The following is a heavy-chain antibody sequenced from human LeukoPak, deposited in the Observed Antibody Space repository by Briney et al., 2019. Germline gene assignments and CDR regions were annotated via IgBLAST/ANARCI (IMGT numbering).Heavy chain of an antibody. V-gene: IGHV3-23*01. CDR3: AERHLSYGDSSPIDY. Sequence: GRSLRLSCAASGFTFSSYAMTWVRQAPGKGLEWVSGISGIGISTYYADSVKGRFTISRDNSKNTLYLQMNSLRAEDTAVYYCAERHLSYGDSSPIDYWGQGTLVTVSS. CDR1: GFTFSSYA. CDR2: ISGIGIST. D-gene: IGHD4-17*01. J-gene: IGHJ4*02.